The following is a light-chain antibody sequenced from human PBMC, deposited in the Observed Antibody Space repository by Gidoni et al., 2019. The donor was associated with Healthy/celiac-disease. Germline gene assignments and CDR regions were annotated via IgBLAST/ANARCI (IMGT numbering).Light chain of an antibody. V-gene: IGKV1-33*01. J-gene: IGKJ5*01. CDR2: DAS. Sequence: IKRTQSQSSLSASLGDRVTLTCQASQDISNYLNWYQQKPGKAPKLLIYDASNLETGVPSRFSGSGSGTDFTFTISSLQPEDIATYYCQQYDNLPITFGQGTRLEIK. CDR1: QDISNY. CDR3: QQYDNLPIT.